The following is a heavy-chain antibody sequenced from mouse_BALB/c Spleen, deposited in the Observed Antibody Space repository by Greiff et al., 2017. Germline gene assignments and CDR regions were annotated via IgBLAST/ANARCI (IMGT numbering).Heavy chain of an antibody. V-gene: IGHV3-8*02. CDR2: ISYSGST. J-gene: IGHJ4*01. D-gene: IGHD1-2*01. CDR3: ASITTATYYYAMDY. CDR1: GDSITSGY. Sequence: EVKLVESGPSLVKPSQTLSLTCSVTGDSITSGYWNWIRKFPGNKLEYMGYISYSGSTYYNPSLKSRISITRDTSKNQYYLQLNSVTTEDTATYYCASITTATYYYAMDYWGQGTSVTVSS.